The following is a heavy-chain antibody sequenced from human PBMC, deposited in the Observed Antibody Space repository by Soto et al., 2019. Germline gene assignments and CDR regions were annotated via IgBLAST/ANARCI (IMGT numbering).Heavy chain of an antibody. J-gene: IGHJ6*02. D-gene: IGHD1-26*01. Sequence: LRLSCAASGFTFSSYAMSWVRQAPGKGLEWVSAISGSGGSTYYADSVKGRFTISRDNSKNTLYLQMNSLRAEDTAVYYCAKIFRSGSYSLGSGMDVWGQGTTVTVSS. CDR1: GFTFSSYA. V-gene: IGHV3-23*01. CDR2: ISGSGGST. CDR3: AKIFRSGSYSLGSGMDV.